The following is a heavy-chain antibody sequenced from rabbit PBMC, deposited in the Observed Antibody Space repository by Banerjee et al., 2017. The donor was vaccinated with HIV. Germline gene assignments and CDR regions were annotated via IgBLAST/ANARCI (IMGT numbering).Heavy chain of an antibody. CDR3: VRGGVTGGDGYGL. D-gene: IGHD6-1*01. CDR2: IGIGSGSI. CDR1: GFSFSSGYW. J-gene: IGHJ4*01. Sequence: QEQLEESGGDLVKPEGSLTLTCTASGFSFSSGYWMCWVRQAPGKGLEWIGCIGIGSGSIYYASWAKGRFTITRTSSTTVTLQMTSLTAADTATYFCVRGGVTGGDGYGLWGQGTLVTVS. V-gene: IGHV1S45*01.